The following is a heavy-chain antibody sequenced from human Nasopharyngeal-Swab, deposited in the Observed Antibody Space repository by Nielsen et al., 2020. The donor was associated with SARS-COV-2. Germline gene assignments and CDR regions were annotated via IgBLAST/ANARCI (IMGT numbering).Heavy chain of an antibody. J-gene: IGHJ4*02. D-gene: IGHD3-9*01. CDR2: ISSSGSTI. CDR1: GFTFSSYE. CDR3: ARVAPKYYDILTGYTRQYYFDY. V-gene: IGHV3-48*03. Sequence: GESLKISCAASGFTFSSYEMNWVRQAPGKGLEWVSYISSSGSTIYYADSVKGRFTISRDNAKNSLYLQMNSLRAKDTAVYYCARVAPKYYDILTGYTRQYYFDYWGQGTLVTVSS.